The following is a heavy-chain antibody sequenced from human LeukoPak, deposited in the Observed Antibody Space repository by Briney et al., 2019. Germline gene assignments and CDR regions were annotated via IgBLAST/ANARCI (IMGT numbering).Heavy chain of an antibody. D-gene: IGHD3-22*01. Sequence: PGGSLRLSCAASGFTFSNYDMHWVRQATGKGLEWVSAIGTAGDTYYPGSVKGRFTISRENAKNSLYLQMNSLRAGDTAVYYCVRVYYDSSDYCSFDYWGQGTLVTVSS. CDR3: VRVYYDSSDYCSFDY. V-gene: IGHV3-13*01. CDR2: IGTAGDT. J-gene: IGHJ4*02. CDR1: GFTFSNYD.